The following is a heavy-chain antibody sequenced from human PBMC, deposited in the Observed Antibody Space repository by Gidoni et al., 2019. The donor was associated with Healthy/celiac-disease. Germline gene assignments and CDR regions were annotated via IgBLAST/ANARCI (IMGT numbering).Heavy chain of an antibody. CDR2: ICSSSSYI. J-gene: IGHJ4*02. V-gene: IGHV3-21*01. Sequence: VQPAEFGGGLPKPGGSLTVHCTAAGFTFGSYSMNRVRQAPGKGLEWVSSICSSSSYIYYADSVKGRFTISRDNAKNSLYLQMNSLRAEDTAVYYCARDNGYKHYWGQGTLVTVSS. D-gene: IGHD5-12*01. CDR3: ARDNGYKHY. CDR1: GFTFGSYS.